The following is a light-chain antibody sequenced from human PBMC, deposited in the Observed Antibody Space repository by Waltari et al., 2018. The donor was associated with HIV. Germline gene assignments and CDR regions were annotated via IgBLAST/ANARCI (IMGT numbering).Light chain of an antibody. CDR1: QSVSSSY. J-gene: IGKJ5*01. CDR2: GAS. V-gene: IGKV3-20*01. CDR3: QQYGSSPLIT. Sequence: ELVLTQSPGTLSLSPGERATLSCRASQSVSSSYLAWYQQKPGQAPRLLIYGASSRATGIPDRFSGSGSGTDFTLTISRLGPEDFAVYYCQQYGSSPLITFGQGTRLEIK.